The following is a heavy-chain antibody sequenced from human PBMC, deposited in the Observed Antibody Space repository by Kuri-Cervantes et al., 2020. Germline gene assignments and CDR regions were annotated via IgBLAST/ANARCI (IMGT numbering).Heavy chain of an antibody. CDR1: GYTFTSYG. V-gene: IGHV1-18*01. CDR2: ISAYNGDT. Sequence: ASVKVSCKASGYTFTSYGISWVRQAPGQGLEWMGWISAYNGDTNYAQKLQDRVTITRDRSMSTAYMELSSLRSDDTAVYYCARHTFNGAGDWFDPWGQGTLVTVSS. J-gene: IGHJ5*02. D-gene: IGHD1-26*01. CDR3: ARHTFNGAGDWFDP.